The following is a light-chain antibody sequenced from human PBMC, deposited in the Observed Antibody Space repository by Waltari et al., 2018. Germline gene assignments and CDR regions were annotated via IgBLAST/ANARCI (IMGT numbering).Light chain of an antibody. CDR3: QQYYSYPPYT. CDR2: AAS. V-gene: IGKV1-8*01. CDR1: QGISSY. J-gene: IGKJ2*01. Sequence: AIRITQSPSSLSASTGDIVTITCRASQGISSYLAWYQQKPGKAPKLLIYAASTLQSGVPSRFSGSGSGTDFTLTISCLQSEDFATYYCQQYYSYPPYTFGQGTKLEIK.